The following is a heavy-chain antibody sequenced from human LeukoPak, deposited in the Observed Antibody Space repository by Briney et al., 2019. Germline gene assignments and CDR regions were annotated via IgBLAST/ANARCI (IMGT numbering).Heavy chain of an antibody. Sequence: GASVKVSCKASGYTFTSYGISWVRQPPGQGLEWMGWISAYNGNTNYAQKLQGRVTMTTDTSTSTAYMELRSLRSDDTAVYYCARTTMVRGVSPFDYWGQGTLVTVSS. CDR1: GYTFTSYG. CDR3: ARTTMVRGVSPFDY. J-gene: IGHJ4*02. V-gene: IGHV1-18*04. CDR2: ISAYNGNT. D-gene: IGHD3-10*01.